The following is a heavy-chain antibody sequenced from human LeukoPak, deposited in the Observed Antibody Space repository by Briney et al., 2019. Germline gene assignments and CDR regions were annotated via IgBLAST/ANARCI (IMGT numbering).Heavy chain of an antibody. J-gene: IGHJ4*02. CDR1: GGSISSYY. CDR3: ARGGSSSLFVDY. CDR2: IYYSGST. Sequence: PSETLSLTCTVSGGSISSYYWSWIRQPPGKGLEWIGYIYYSGSTNYNPSLKSRVTISVDTSKNQFSLKLSSVTAADTAVYYCARGGSSSLFVDYWGQGTLVTVSS. D-gene: IGHD6-6*01. V-gene: IGHV4-59*01.